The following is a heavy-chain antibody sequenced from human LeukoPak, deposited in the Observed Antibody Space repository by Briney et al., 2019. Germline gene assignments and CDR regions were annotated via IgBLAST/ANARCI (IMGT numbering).Heavy chain of an antibody. CDR1: AYSISSGYY. J-gene: IGHJ4*02. CDR2: IYHSGST. CDR3: ARDFGGVIAY. V-gene: IGHV4-38-2*02. D-gene: IGHD3-16*02. Sequence: SETLSLTCTVSAYSISSGYYWGWIRQPPGKGLEWIGSIYHSGSTYYNPSLKSRVTISVDTSKNQFSLKLSSVTAADTAVYYCARDFGGVIAYWGQGTLVTVSS.